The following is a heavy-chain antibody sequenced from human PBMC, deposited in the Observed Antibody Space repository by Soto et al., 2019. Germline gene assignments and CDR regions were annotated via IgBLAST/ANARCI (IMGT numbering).Heavy chain of an antibody. J-gene: IGHJ6*02. Sequence: PGGSLRLSCAASGFTFSSYGMHWVRQAPGKGLGWVAVIWYDGSNKYYADSVKGRFTISRDNSKNTLYLQMNSLRAEATDVYYSSRELPIVVVAASSYGMDVWGQGTRVTVS. CDR3: SRELPIVVVAASSYGMDV. D-gene: IGHD2-15*01. CDR1: GFTFSSYG. V-gene: IGHV3-33*01. CDR2: IWYDGSNK.